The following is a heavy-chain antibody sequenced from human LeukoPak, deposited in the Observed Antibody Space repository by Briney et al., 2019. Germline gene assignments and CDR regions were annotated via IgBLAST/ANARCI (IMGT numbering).Heavy chain of an antibody. Sequence: SETLSLTCAVYGGSFSGYYWSWIRQPPGKGLEWIGEINHSGSTNYNPSLKSRVTISVDTSKNQFSLKLSSVTAADTAVYYCARGPFGDVVVPAAISLDYWGQGTLVNVSS. CDR3: ARGPFGDVVVPAAISLDY. J-gene: IGHJ4*02. CDR2: INHSGST. D-gene: IGHD2-2*01. V-gene: IGHV4-34*01. CDR1: GGSFSGYY.